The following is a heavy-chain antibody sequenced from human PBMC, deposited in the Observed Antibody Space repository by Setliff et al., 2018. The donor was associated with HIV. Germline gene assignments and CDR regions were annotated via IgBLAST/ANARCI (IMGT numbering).Heavy chain of an antibody. J-gene: IGHJ4*02. V-gene: IGHV1-8*01. CDR3: TRDPVSDNSATPYYFDY. CDR2: MNPNSGST. CDR1: GYTFTSYD. Sequence: ASVKVSCKASGYTFTSYDISWVRQAPGRGLEWMGWMNPNSGSTDYAQRFQGRVTISRDTSISTTYMELSSLTSEDTAVYYCTRDPVSDNSATPYYFDYWGQGTLVTVSS. D-gene: IGHD2-21*01.